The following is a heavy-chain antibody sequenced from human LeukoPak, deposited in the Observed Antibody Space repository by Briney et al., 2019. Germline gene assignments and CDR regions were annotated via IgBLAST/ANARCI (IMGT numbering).Heavy chain of an antibody. J-gene: IGHJ3*02. CDR3: ATHCSSVSCSLATFDI. CDR2: IKQDGSEK. CDR1: GFTVSTYW. D-gene: IGHD2-2*01. Sequence: GGSLRLSCAASGFTVSTYWMSWVRQAPGKGPEWVANIKQDGSEKYYVDSVRGRFTISRDNARTSLYLQMNSLRAEDTAVYYCATHCSSVSCSLATFDIWGQGTMVTVSS. V-gene: IGHV3-7*01.